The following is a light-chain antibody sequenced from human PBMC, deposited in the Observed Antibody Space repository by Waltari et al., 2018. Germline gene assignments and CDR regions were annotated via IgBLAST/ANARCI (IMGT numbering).Light chain of an antibody. Sequence: DVVMTQSPLSLAVTLGQPASISCRSSQSLVQSDGNIFLNLFHQRQGQSPRRLIYKVSNRESGVPDRFSGSGSGTDFTLKISRVEAEDVGIYYCLQSSQWPYAFGQGTKLEIK. V-gene: IGKV2-30*02. CDR3: LQSSQWPYA. CDR1: QSLVQSDGNIF. CDR2: KVS. J-gene: IGKJ2*01.